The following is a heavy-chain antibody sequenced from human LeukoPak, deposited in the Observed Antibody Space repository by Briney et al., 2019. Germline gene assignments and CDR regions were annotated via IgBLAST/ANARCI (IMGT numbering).Heavy chain of an antibody. CDR1: GFTFSSYA. D-gene: IGHD6-13*01. CDR2: ISGSGGST. V-gene: IGHV3-64*01. Sequence: GGSLRLSCAASGFTFSSYAMSWVRQAPGKGLEWVSAISGSGGSTYYANSVKGRFTISRDNSKNTLYLQVGSLRAEDMAVYYCARAIWDSSDAFDIWGQGTMVTVSS. J-gene: IGHJ3*02. CDR3: ARAIWDSSDAFDI.